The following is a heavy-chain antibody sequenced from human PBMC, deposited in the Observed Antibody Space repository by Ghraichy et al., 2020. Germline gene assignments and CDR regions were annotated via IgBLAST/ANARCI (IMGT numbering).Heavy chain of an antibody. CDR1: GGSISSGGYY. J-gene: IGHJ4*02. D-gene: IGHD5-24*01. V-gene: IGHV4-31*03. CDR2: IYYSGST. Sequence: SETLSLTCTVSGGSISSGGYYWSWIRQHPGKGLEWIGYIYYSGSTYYNPSLKSRVTISVDTSKNQFSLKLSSVTAADTAVYYCARGVEMATIIGFNYWGQGTLVTVSS. CDR3: ARGVEMATIIGFNY.